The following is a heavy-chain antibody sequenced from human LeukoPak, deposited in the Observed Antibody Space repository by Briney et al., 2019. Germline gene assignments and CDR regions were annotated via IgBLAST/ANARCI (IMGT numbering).Heavy chain of an antibody. J-gene: IGHJ4*02. CDR1: GFTFSSYV. D-gene: IGHD4-17*01. V-gene: IGHV3-30*02. CDR2: IRSDGNSK. Sequence: GGSLRLSCAASGFTFSSYVMHWVRQAPGKGLEWVALIRSDGNSKNYADSVKGRFTISRDTSKNTVYLQMNNLRAEDTALYSCAKWSGDYPSYYLDYWGQGTLVTVSS. CDR3: AKWSGDYPSYYLDY.